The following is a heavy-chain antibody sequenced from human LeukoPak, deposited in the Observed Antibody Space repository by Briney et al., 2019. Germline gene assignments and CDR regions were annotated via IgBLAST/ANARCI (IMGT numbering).Heavy chain of an antibody. V-gene: IGHV4-34*01. CDR3: ERHAVITFGGVIGIPVYYFDY. CDR1: GFPFSSFS. J-gene: IGHJ4*02. D-gene: IGHD3-16*02. Sequence: PGGPLRLSCAASGFPFSSFSMNCVRQAPGKAVEWIGEINHSGSHNYNPSLKSRVTISVDTSKNQFSLKLSSVTAADTAVYYGERHAVITFGGVIGIPVYYFDYWGQGTLVTVSS. CDR2: INHSGSH.